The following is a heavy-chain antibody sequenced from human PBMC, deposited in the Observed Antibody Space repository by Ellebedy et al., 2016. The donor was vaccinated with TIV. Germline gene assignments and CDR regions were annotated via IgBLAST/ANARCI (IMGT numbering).Heavy chain of an antibody. D-gene: IGHD6-19*01. V-gene: IGHV1-69*04. Sequence: SVKVSCKASGGTFSKYAISWVRQAPGQGLEWMGRIIPILGITNFAQKFQGRVTITADKSTSTAYMELSSLRSEDTAVYYCARGRNGEGSGWYNWFDPWGQGTLVTVSS. CDR2: IIPILGIT. CDR1: GGTFSKYA. CDR3: ARGRNGEGSGWYNWFDP. J-gene: IGHJ5*02.